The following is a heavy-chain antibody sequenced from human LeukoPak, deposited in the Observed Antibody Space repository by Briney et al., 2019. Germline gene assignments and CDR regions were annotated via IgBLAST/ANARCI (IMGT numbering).Heavy chain of an antibody. CDR2: IWYDGSNK. D-gene: IGHD2-15*01. V-gene: IGHV3-33*01. J-gene: IGHJ2*01. CDR3: ARDTQEVHGWYFDL. CDR1: GFTFSSYG. Sequence: GRSLRLSCAASGFTFSSYGMHWVRQAPGKGLEWVAVIWYDGSNKYYADSVKGRFTISRDNSKNTLYLQMNSLRAEDTAVYYCARDTQEVHGWYFDLWGRGTLVTVSS.